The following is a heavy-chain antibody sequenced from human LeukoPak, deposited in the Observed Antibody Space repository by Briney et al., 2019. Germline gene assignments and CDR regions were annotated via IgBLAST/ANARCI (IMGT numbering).Heavy chain of an antibody. CDR1: GYTFTSYA. J-gene: IGHJ3*02. Sequence: ASVRVSCKASGYTFTSYAMNWLRQAPGQGLEWMGWINTNTGNPTYAQGFTGRFVFSLDTSVSTAYLQISSLKAEDTAVYYCARDVLLGAFDIWGQGTMVTVSS. CDR2: INTNTGNP. V-gene: IGHV7-4-1*02. D-gene: IGHD3-10*01. CDR3: ARDVLLGAFDI.